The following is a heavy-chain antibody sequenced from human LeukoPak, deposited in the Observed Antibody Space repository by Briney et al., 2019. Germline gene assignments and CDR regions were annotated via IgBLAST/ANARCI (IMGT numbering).Heavy chain of an antibody. CDR1: GGSISSYY. CDR3: ARGGGYDLSYDY. J-gene: IGHJ4*02. D-gene: IGHD5-12*01. CDR2: IYYSGST. V-gene: IGHV4-59*01. Sequence: SETLSLTCTVSGGSISSYYWSWIRQPPGKGLEWIGYIYYSGSTNYNPSLKSRVTISVDTSKNQFSLKLSSVTAADTAVYYCARGGGYDLSYDYWGKGTLVTVSS.